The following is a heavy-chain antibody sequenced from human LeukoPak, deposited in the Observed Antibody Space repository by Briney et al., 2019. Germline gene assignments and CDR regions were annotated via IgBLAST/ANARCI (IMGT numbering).Heavy chain of an antibody. J-gene: IGHJ4*02. CDR1: GFTVSSNY. V-gene: IGHV3-53*01. CDR3: ARVDYYGSGSYSYFDY. Sequence: GGSLRLSCAASGFTVSSNYMNWVRQAPGKGLEWVSVIYSGGSTYYADSVKGRFTISRDNSKNTLYLQMNSLRAEDTAVYYCARVDYYGSGSYSYFDYWGQGTLVTVSS. CDR2: IYSGGST. D-gene: IGHD3-10*01.